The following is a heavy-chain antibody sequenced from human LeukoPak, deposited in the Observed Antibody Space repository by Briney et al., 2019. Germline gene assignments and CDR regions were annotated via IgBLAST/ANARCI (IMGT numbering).Heavy chain of an antibody. Sequence: TSETLSLTCTVSGYSISSGYYWGWIRQPPGKGLEWIGYIYYSGSTNYNPSLKSRVTISVDTSKNQFSLKLSSVTAADTAVYYCATRGGSYPDAFDIWGQGTMVTVSS. V-gene: IGHV4-61*01. D-gene: IGHD1-26*01. CDR2: IYYSGST. CDR1: GYSISSGYY. CDR3: ATRGGSYPDAFDI. J-gene: IGHJ3*02.